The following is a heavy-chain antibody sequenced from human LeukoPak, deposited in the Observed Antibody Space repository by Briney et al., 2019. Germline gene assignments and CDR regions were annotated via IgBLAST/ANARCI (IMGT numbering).Heavy chain of an antibody. J-gene: IGHJ4*02. V-gene: IGHV3-74*01. CDR3: VPSLGARDY. CDR2: INPDGTST. CDR1: GLIFSNSW. D-gene: IGHD3-16*01. Sequence: QPGGSLRLSCVASGLIFSNSWMHWVRQAPGKGLVWVSRINPDGTSTTYADSVKGRFTVSRDNAKNTVYLQMSSLRAEDTAVYHCVPSLGARDYWGQGTPVTVSS.